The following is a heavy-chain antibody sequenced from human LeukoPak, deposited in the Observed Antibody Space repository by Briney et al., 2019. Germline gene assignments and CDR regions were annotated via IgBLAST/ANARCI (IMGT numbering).Heavy chain of an antibody. Sequence: PGGSLRLSCAASGFTFSRYSMIWVRQAPGKGLEWVSSISSSSSYIYYADSVKGRFTISTDNAKNSLYLQMKSRGAEDKAVDYSTSVEYSYGYRGGGYYMYVSGKGATWTVSS. CDR2: ISSSSSYI. D-gene: IGHD5-18*01. CDR3: TSVEYSYGYRGGGYYMYV. J-gene: IGHJ6*03. V-gene: IGHV3-21*01. CDR1: GFTFSRYS.